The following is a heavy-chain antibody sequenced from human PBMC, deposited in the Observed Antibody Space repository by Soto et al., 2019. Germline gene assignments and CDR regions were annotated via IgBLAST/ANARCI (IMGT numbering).Heavy chain of an antibody. D-gene: IGHD3-22*01. Sequence: GGSLRLSCAASGFPFCSYGVHWVRQAPGKGLEWVASVSYDGSNKHYGDSVKGRFTTSRDNSRNTLDLQMNSLRAEDTAVYYCAKDTYYYDRSGYYTYDHWGQGTQVTVSS. CDR2: VSYDGSNK. CDR1: GFPFCSYG. CDR3: AKDTYYYDRSGYYTYDH. V-gene: IGHV3-30*18. J-gene: IGHJ4*02.